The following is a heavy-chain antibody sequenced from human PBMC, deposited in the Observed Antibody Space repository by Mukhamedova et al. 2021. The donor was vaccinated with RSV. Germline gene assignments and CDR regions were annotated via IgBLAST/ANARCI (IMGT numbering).Heavy chain of an antibody. Sequence: YMSWIRQTPGRGLEWLSYISPSGVTIYYADFVKGRFTISRDNAKNSLYLQMNSLRVEDTAVYYCARDWLGSGKDWGQGTLVTVSS. CDR3: ARDWLGSGKD. CDR1: Y. J-gene: IGHJ4*02. D-gene: IGHD3-10*01. CDR2: ISPSGVTI. V-gene: IGHV3-11*01.